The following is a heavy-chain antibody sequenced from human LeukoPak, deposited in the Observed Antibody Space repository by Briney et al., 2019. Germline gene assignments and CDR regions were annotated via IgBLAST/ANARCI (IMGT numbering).Heavy chain of an antibody. Sequence: ASVKFSCKTSGYTFPSYDINWVRQATGQGLEWMGWMNPNSGNTGYTQKFQGRVTITRNTSITTAYMELSSLRSEDTAVYYCARGPKWTGSYYYFDSWGQGTLVTVSS. CDR1: GYTFPSYD. CDR2: MNPNSGNT. CDR3: ARGPKWTGSYYYFDS. D-gene: IGHD1-26*01. V-gene: IGHV1-8*01. J-gene: IGHJ4*02.